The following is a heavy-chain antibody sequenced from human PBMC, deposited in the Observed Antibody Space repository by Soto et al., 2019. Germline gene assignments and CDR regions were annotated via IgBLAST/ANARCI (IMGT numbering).Heavy chain of an antibody. Sequence: QVQLQQWGAGLLKPSETLSLTCAVYGGSFSGYYWSWIRQPPGKGLEWIGEINHSGSTNYNPSLKSRVTISVDTTKTQFSLKLSSVTAADTAVYYCANIVVVPAARRGWFDPCGQGTLVTVSS. CDR1: GGSFSGYY. J-gene: IGHJ5*02. D-gene: IGHD2-2*01. V-gene: IGHV4-34*01. CDR2: INHSGST. CDR3: ANIVVVPAARRGWFDP.